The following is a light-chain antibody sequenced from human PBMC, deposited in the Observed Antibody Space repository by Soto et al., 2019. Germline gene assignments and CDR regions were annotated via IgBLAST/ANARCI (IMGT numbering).Light chain of an antibody. V-gene: IGLV1-44*01. CDR1: DSNIGSNT. J-gene: IGLJ2*01. CDR3: AAWDDSLNGVV. CDR2: SNN. Sequence: QSVLTQPPSASGTPGQRITISCSGSDSNIGSNTVNWYQQLPGTAPKLLIYSNNQRPSGVPDRFSDSKSGTSASLAISGLQSEDEADYYCAAWDDSLNGVVFGGGTKLTVL.